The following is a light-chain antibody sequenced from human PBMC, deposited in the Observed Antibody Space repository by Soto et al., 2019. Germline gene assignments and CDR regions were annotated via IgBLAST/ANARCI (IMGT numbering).Light chain of an antibody. J-gene: IGKJ1*01. V-gene: IGKV1-6*01. Sequence: AIQLTQSPSSLYASVGDRVTITCRASQAIRTALGWYQQKPGKVPKLLIYAASILQSGVPSRFSGSGSGTDFTLTISSLQPEDFSTYYLLLDFRYFWAVGQGTKVDIK. CDR2: AAS. CDR3: LLDFRYFWA. CDR1: QAIRTA.